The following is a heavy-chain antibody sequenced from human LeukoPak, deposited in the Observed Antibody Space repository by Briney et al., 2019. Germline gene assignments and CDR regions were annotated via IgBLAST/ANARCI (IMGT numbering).Heavy chain of an antibody. Sequence: PGGSLRLSCAPSGFTFDDYAMHWVRQAPGKGLEWVSGIRRNRGSIGAADSVKGRFTTSRDNAKMSLYLQMNSLRAEDTALYYCAKGYCSSISCHADYWGQGTLVTASS. CDR3: AKGYCSSISCHADY. CDR1: GFTFDDYA. V-gene: IGHV3-9*01. CDR2: IRRNRGSI. J-gene: IGHJ4*02. D-gene: IGHD2-2*01.